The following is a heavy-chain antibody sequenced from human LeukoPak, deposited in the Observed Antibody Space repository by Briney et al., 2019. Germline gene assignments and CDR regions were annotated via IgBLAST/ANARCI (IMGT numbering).Heavy chain of an antibody. CDR3: AHIIPDGPYNYIDY. CDR1: GFSLSTSGVG. D-gene: IGHD4-11*01. V-gene: IGHV2-5*02. Sequence: SGPTLVSPTQTLTLTCTFSGFSLSTSGVGVGWIRQPPGKALEWLALIYWDDDKRYSPSLRSRLTITKDTSKNQVVLTMTNMDPVDTATYYCAHIIPDGPYNYIDYWGQGTLVTVSS. J-gene: IGHJ4*02. CDR2: IYWDDDK.